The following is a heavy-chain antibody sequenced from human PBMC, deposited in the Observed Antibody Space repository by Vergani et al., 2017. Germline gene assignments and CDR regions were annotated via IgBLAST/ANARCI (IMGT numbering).Heavy chain of an antibody. Sequence: QVQLVESGGGVVQPGRSLRLSCAASGFTFSSYGMHWVRQAPGKGLEWVAVISYDGSNKYYADSVKGRFTISRDNSKNTLYLQMNSLRAEDTAVYYCARPSIVATIGGRDIFYFDGWGGGSLVTVSS. V-gene: IGHV3-30*03. CDR1: GFTFSSYG. D-gene: IGHD5-12*01. CDR2: ISYDGSNK. CDR3: ARPSIVATIGGRDIFYFDG. J-gene: IGHJ4*02.